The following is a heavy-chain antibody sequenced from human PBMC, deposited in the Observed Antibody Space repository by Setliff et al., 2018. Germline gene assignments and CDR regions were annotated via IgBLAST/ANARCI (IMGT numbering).Heavy chain of an antibody. CDR2: IYSGGTT. CDR1: GFSVSSTY. V-gene: IGHV3-53*04. D-gene: IGHD3-3*01. J-gene: IGHJ4*02. CDR3: ARARAIGALIAGWDS. Sequence: GESLKISCAASGFSVSSTYMTWVRQAPGKGLEWVSVIYSGGTTDYTDSLRGRFTISRHNSKNTVYLQMNSLRPEDTAVYFCARARAIGALIAGWDSWGQGTLVTVSS.